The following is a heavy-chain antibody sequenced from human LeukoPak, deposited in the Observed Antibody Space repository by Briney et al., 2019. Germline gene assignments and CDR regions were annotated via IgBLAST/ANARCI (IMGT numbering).Heavy chain of an antibody. CDR1: GYTFTDYY. Sequence: ASVNLSCKASGYTFTDYYMHWVRQAPGQGLEWMGWINPNSGGTNYAQKFQGRVTMTRDTSVSTAYMELSRLRSDDTAVYYCARDSNRLWFGAKKQFSWFDPWGQGTVVSVSS. D-gene: IGHD3-10*01. J-gene: IGHJ5*02. V-gene: IGHV1-2*02. CDR2: INPNSGGT. CDR3: ARDSNRLWFGAKKQFSWFDP.